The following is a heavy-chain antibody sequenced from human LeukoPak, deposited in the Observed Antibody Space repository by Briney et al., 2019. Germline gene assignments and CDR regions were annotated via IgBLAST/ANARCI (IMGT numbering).Heavy chain of an antibody. D-gene: IGHD7-27*01. Sequence: GGSLRLSCAASGFTFDDYAMHWVRQAPGQGLEWVSGISWNSGSIGYADSVKGRFTISRDNAKNSLYLQMNSLRAEDTALYYCAKDFALGIDAFDIWGQGTMVTVSS. J-gene: IGHJ3*02. CDR2: ISWNSGSI. CDR1: GFTFDDYA. CDR3: AKDFALGIDAFDI. V-gene: IGHV3-9*01.